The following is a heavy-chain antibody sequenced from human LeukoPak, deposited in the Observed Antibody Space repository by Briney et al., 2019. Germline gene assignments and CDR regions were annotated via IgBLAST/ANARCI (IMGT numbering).Heavy chain of an antibody. CDR2: INPNSGGT. Sequence: ASVKVSCKASGYTFTGYYMHWVRQAPGQGLEWMGWINPNSGGTNYAQKFQGRVTMTRDTSISTAYMELSSLRSEDTAVYYCARGVYSSSWKVYYFDYWGQGTLVTVSS. V-gene: IGHV1-2*02. CDR3: ARGVYSSSWKVYYFDY. D-gene: IGHD6-13*01. CDR1: GYTFTGYY. J-gene: IGHJ4*02.